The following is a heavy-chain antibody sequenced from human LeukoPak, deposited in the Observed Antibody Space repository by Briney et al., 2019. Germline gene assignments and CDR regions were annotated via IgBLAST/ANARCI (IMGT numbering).Heavy chain of an antibody. CDR1: GFTFSNAY. CDR3: AKFPYSGSYSVDY. V-gene: IGHV3-23*01. J-gene: IGHJ4*02. D-gene: IGHD1-26*01. CDR2: ISGSGGST. Sequence: GGSLRLSCAASGFTFSNAYMSWVRQAPGKGLEWVSVISGSGGSTYYADSVKGRFTISRDNSKNTLYLQMNSLRAEDTAVYYCAKFPYSGSYSVDYWGQGTLVTVSS.